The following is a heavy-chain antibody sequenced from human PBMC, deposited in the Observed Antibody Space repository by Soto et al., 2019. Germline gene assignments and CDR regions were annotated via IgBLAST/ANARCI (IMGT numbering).Heavy chain of an antibody. V-gene: IGHV3-74*01. CDR1: GFSFSNHW. D-gene: IGHD6-19*01. J-gene: IGHJ4*02. CDR2: INSDGSTT. CDR3: ARGYSSGPDY. Sequence: EVQLVESGGGLVQPGGSLRLSCAASGFSFSNHWMHWVRQVPGKGLVWVARINSDGSTTTYADSVKGRFTISRANAMNTLYLQMDSLRAADTALYYCARGYSSGPDYWGQGTLVTVSS.